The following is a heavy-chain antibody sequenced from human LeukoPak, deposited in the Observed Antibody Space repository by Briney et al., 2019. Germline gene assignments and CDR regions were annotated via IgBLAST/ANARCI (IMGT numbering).Heavy chain of an antibody. D-gene: IGHD2-2*01. CDR2: ISGSGGST. J-gene: IGHJ3*02. Sequence: GGSLRLSCAASGFTFSSYAMSWVRQAPGKGLEWVSAISGSGGSTYYADSVKGRFTISRDNSKNTLYLQMNSLRAEDTAVYYCATLTIVVVPAAKDDVFDIWGQGTMVTVSS. CDR3: ATLTIVVVPAAKDDVFDI. CDR1: GFTFSSYA. V-gene: IGHV3-23*01.